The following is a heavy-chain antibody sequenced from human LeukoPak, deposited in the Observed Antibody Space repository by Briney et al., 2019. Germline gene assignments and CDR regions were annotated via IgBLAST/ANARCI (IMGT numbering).Heavy chain of an antibody. J-gene: IGHJ4*02. D-gene: IGHD3-22*01. Sequence: GGSLRLSCAASGFTFSSYAMSWVRQAPGKGLEWVSAISGSGGSTYYADSVKGRSTISRDNSKNTLYLQMNSLRAEDTAVYYCAKEGYYYDSSGYAAYFDYWGQGTLVTVSS. CDR1: GFTFSSYA. V-gene: IGHV3-23*01. CDR3: AKEGYYYDSSGYAAYFDY. CDR2: ISGSGGST.